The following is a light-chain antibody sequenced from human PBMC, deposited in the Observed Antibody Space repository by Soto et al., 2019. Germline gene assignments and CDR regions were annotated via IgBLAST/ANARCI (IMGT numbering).Light chain of an antibody. CDR1: SSNIGSYT. CDR3: AAWDDSLTGVV. J-gene: IGLJ2*01. Sequence: QSVLTQPPSASGTPGQRVTISCSGSSSNIGSYTVNWYQQLPGAAPKLLISINDQRPSGVPDRFSGSKSGTSASLAISGLQSEDEADYYCAAWDDSLTGVVFGGGTKLTVL. CDR2: IND. V-gene: IGLV1-44*01.